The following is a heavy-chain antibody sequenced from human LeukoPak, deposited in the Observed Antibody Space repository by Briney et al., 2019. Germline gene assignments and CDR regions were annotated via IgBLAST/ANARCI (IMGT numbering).Heavy chain of an antibody. CDR3: AKDIWGSTSCFDY. V-gene: IGHV3-9*01. CDR2: ICWNSGRI. J-gene: IGHJ4*02. Sequence: GGSLRLSCAASGITFGDYGMNWVRQAPGKGLEWVSSICWNSGRIGYAESVKGRFTISRDNAKNSLYLQMNSLRAEDTALYYCAKDIWGSTSCFDYWGQGTLVTVSS. CDR1: GITFGDYG. D-gene: IGHD2-2*01.